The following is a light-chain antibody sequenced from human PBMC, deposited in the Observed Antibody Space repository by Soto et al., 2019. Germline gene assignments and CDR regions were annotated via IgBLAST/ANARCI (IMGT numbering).Light chain of an antibody. CDR1: SSDVGGYNY. J-gene: IGLJ2*01. Sequence: QSVLTQPRSVSGSPGQSVTISCTGTSSDVGGYNYVSWYQQHPGNAPKLMIYDVSKRPSGVPDRFSGSKSANTASLTISGLQAEDEADYYCCSYAGTYTLVFGGGTTLTVL. CDR3: CSYAGTYTLV. V-gene: IGLV2-11*01. CDR2: DVS.